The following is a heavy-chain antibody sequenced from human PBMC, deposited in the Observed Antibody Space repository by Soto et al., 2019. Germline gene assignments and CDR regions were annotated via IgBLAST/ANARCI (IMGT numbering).Heavy chain of an antibody. Sequence: SGGSLRLSCVASGFSFSGSAMHWVRQASGKGLEWVGRIRSKANSYATIYAESVKGRFTISRDDSQNTAYLQMNSLKTEDTAVYYCTRPKYDILTGYASDYWGQGTLVTVSS. D-gene: IGHD3-9*01. CDR2: IRSKANSYAT. V-gene: IGHV3-73*01. J-gene: IGHJ4*02. CDR3: TRPKYDILTGYASDY. CDR1: GFSFSGSA.